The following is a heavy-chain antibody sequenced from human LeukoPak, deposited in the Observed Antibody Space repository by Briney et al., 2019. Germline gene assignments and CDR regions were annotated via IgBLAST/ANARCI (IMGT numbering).Heavy chain of an antibody. CDR2: MYYSGST. V-gene: IGHV4-59*08. D-gene: IGHD4-17*01. J-gene: IGHJ4*02. CDR1: GGSISSY. Sequence: SETLSLTCTVSGGSISSYWSWIRQPPGKGLEWIAYMYYSGSTNSNPSLKSRVTMSVDTSKNQFSLKLSSVTAADTAVYYCARGGNYGDYDGYFDYWGQGTLVTVSS. CDR3: ARGGNYGDYDGYFDY.